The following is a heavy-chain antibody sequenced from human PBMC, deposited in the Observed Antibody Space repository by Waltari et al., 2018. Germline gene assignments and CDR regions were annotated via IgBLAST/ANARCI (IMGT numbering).Heavy chain of an antibody. J-gene: IGHJ3*02. D-gene: IGHD2-15*01. CDR3: AREDVLLDAFDI. CDR1: GFTFSSYW. CDR2: IKQDGSEN. Sequence: EVQLVESGGGLVQPGGSLRLSCAASGFTFSSYWMSWVRQAPGKGVEWVANIKQDGSENSYWDSVKGRFTISRDNAKNSLYLQMNSLRAEDTAVYYCAREDVLLDAFDIWGQGTMVTVSS. V-gene: IGHV3-7*01.